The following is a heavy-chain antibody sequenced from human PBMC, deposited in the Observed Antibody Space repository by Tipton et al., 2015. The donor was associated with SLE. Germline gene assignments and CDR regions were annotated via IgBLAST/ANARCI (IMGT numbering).Heavy chain of an antibody. D-gene: IGHD1-1*01. CDR3: ARRRLEYFDY. Sequence: TLSLTCTVSGGSISSSSYYWGWIRQPPGKGLEWIGSIYYSGSTYYNPSLKSRVTISVDTSKNQFSLKLSSVTAADTAVYYCARRRLEYFDYWGQGTLVTVSS. CDR1: GGSISSSSYY. V-gene: IGHV4-39*07. CDR2: IYYSGST. J-gene: IGHJ4*02.